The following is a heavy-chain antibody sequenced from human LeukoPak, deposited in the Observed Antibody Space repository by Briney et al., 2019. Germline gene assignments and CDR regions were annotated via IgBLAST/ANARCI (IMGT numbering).Heavy chain of an antibody. Sequence: SETLSLTCTVSGGSISSYYWSWIRQPPGKGLEWIGCIYYSGSTNYNPSLKSRVTISVDTSKNQFSLKLSSVTAADTAVYYCARAKWTTVVTEFDYWGQGTLVTVSS. D-gene: IGHD4-23*01. CDR1: GGSISSYY. CDR2: IYYSGST. V-gene: IGHV4-59*01. CDR3: ARAKWTTVVTEFDY. J-gene: IGHJ4*02.